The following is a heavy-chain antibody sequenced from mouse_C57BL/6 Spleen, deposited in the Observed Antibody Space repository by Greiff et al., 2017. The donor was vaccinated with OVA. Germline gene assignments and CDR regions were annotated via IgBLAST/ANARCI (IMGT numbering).Heavy chain of an antibody. CDR1: GYSITSGYY. CDR2: ISYDGSN. Sequence: EVKLLESGPGLVKPSQSLSLTCSVTGYSITSGYYWNWIRQFPGNKLEWMGYISYDGSNNYNPSLKNRISITRDTSKNQFFLKLNSVTTEDTATYYCARGVYDYVPWFAYWGQGTLVTVSA. CDR3: ARGVYDYVPWFAY. D-gene: IGHD2-4*01. V-gene: IGHV3-6*01. J-gene: IGHJ3*01.